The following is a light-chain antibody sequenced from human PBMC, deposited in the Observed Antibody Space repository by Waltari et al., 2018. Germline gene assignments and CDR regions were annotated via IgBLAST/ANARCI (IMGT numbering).Light chain of an antibody. CDR3: HQYNNWPPGGT. CDR2: TAS. Sequence: EIVMTQSPAALSVSPGERATLSCRASQSVGINLAWYQQKPGQAPRLLISTASTMATGIPARFSGSGSGTEFTLTINSLQSEDSAIYYCHQYNNWPPGGTFGQGTKVELK. J-gene: IGKJ1*01. V-gene: IGKV3-15*01. CDR1: QSVGIN.